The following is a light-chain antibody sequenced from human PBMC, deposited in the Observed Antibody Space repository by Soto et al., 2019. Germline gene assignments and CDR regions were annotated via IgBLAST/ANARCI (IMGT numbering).Light chain of an antibody. CDR1: NLGSKS. J-gene: IGLJ2*01. V-gene: IGLV3-21*04. CDR3: QVWDSSSDHGV. Sequence: SYELTQPPSVSVAPGKTARITCGGNNLGSKSVHWYQQKPGQAPVLVIYYDSDRPSGIPERFSGSNSGNTATLTISRVEAGDEADYYCQVWDSSSDHGVFGGGTKLTVL. CDR2: YDS.